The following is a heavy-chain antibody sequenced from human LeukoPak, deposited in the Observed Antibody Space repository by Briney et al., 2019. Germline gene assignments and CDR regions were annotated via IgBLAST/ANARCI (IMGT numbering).Heavy chain of an antibody. CDR1: GYTFIGYF. CDR3: ARGFWNDRYYYGMDV. V-gene: IGHV1-2*02. CDR2: INPNSGGT. Sequence: GASVKISCKTSGYTFIGYFIHWVRQAPGQGLEWMGWINPNSGGTNYAQKFQGRVTMTRDTSISTAYMELSRLRSDDTAVYYCARGFWNDRYYYGMDVWGQGTTVTVSS. D-gene: IGHD1-1*01. J-gene: IGHJ6*02.